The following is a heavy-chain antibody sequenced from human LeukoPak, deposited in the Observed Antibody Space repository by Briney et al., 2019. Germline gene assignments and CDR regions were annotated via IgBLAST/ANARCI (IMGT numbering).Heavy chain of an antibody. CDR1: AYSISSGYY. CDR2: IYHSGNT. CDR3: VRLAHRETISAVVLYWFDP. V-gene: IGHV4-38-2*01. D-gene: IGHD3-3*01. Sequence: KPSETLSLTCGVSAYSISSGYYWGWVRQPPGKGLEWIGSIYHSGNTYYNPSLKNRVTISVDTSKNQFSLNLSSATAADTAVYYCVRLAHRETISAVVLYWFDPWGQGTLVTVSS. J-gene: IGHJ5*02.